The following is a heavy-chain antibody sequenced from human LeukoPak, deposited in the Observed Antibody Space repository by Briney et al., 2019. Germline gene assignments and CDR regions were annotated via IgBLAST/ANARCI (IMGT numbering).Heavy chain of an antibody. V-gene: IGHV3-30-3*01. CDR3: NSASSWCNDDFDI. D-gene: IGHD6-13*01. CDR2: ISYDGSNK. Sequence: GRSLRLSCAASGFTFSSYAMHWVRQAPGKGLEWVAVISYDGSNKYYADSVKGRFTISRDNSKNTLYLQMDSLRAEDTAVYYCNSASSWCNDDFDIWGQGTMVTVSS. CDR1: GFTFSSYA. J-gene: IGHJ3*02.